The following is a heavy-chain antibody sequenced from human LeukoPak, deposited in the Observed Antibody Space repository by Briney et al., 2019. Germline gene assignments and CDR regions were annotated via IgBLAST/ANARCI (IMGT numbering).Heavy chain of an antibody. J-gene: IGHJ4*02. D-gene: IGHD1-1*01. CDR2: LFQSETT. CDR1: GGSISSYY. CDR3: ARFDSFDVTGYYGGY. V-gene: IGHV4-59*08. Sequence: SETLSLTCSVSGGSISSYYWSWLRQPPGKGLEWIGILFQSETTYYNPSLKSRVTISLDTSKNQFSLKLSSVTAADTAVYYCARFDSFDVTGYYGGYWGQGTLVTVSS.